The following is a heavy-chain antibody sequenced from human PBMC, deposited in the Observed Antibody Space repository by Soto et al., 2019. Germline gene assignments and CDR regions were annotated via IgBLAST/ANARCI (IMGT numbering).Heavy chain of an antibody. CDR3: ARGYFDY. Sequence: QVPLVQSGAEVKKAGASVKVSCKTSGYTFTSYGVSWVRQAPGQGLEWVGWISGYNGNTNYAQKLQGRVTMTTDTSTATAYMELRGLRSDDTAIYYCARGYFDYWGQGTLVTVSS. J-gene: IGHJ4*02. CDR1: GYTFTSYG. V-gene: IGHV1-18*04. CDR2: ISGYNGNT.